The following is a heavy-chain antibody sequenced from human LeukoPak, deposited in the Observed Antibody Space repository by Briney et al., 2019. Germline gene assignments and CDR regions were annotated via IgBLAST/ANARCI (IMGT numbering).Heavy chain of an antibody. D-gene: IGHD2-8*01. J-gene: IGHJ6*04. CDR2: ISPKSADT. CDR1: GYSFSDYA. CDR3: ARGRSLVLMSYMDV. Sequence: ASVKVSCKASGYSFSDYAITWVRQVPGQGLEGMGWISPKSADTHLAQKLQGRVTMTTDTSTSTAYMELRSLRSDDTAVYFCARGRSLVLMSYMDVXXKGTTVSVXS. V-gene: IGHV1-18*01.